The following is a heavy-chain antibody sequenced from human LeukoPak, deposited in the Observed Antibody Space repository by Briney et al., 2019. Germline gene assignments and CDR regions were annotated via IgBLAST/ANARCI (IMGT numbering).Heavy chain of an antibody. CDR3: AREGWDGSGSLDY. J-gene: IGHJ4*02. CDR2: ISYDGSNK. V-gene: IGHV3-30-3*01. Sequence: PGGSLRLSCAGSGLTFSRYTMHWVRQAPGKGLEWVAIISYDGSNKHYADSVKGRFTISRDNSKNTLSLQMNSLRAEDTAVYYCAREGWDGSGSLDYWGQGTLVTVSP. CDR1: GLTFSRYT. D-gene: IGHD3-10*01.